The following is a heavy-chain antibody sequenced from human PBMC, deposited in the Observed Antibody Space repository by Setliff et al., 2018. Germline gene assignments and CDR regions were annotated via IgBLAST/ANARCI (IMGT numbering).Heavy chain of an antibody. Sequence: ASVKVSCKASGYTFSDYGITWVRQAPGQGLEWMGWISAYTGNAYYAQNLQGRLTLTTDISTSTAYMELGSLTTDDTAVYYCARVESMVRGKNILRHFDYWGQGIQVTVSS. CDR3: ARVESMVRGKNILRHFDY. CDR1: GYTFSDYG. D-gene: IGHD3-10*01. J-gene: IGHJ4*02. V-gene: IGHV1-18*01. CDR2: ISAYTGNA.